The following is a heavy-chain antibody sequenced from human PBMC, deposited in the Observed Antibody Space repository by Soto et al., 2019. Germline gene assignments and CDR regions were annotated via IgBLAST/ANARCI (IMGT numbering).Heavy chain of an antibody. J-gene: IGHJ4*02. CDR3: ARGTEYGSSPLDD. CDR2: INPNSGGT. V-gene: IGHV1-2*04. Sequence: ASVKVSCKASGYTFTGYYMHWVRQAPGQGLEWMGWINPNSGGTNYAQKFQGWVTMTRDTSISTAYMELSRLRSDDTAVYYCARGTEYGSSPLDDWGQGTLVTVSS. D-gene: IGHD6-6*01. CDR1: GYTFTGYY.